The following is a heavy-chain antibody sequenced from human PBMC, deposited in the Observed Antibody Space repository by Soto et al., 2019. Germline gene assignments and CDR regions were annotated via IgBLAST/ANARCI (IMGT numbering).Heavy chain of an antibody. V-gene: IGHV4-31*03. D-gene: IGHD3-22*01. CDR1: GGSISSGGYY. CDR3: ARGLSDYYDSSGYYWAPFDY. CDR2: IYYSGST. Sequence: QVQLQESGPGLVKPSQTLSLTCTVSGGSISSGGYYWSWIRQHPGKGLEWIGYIYYSGSTYYNPSLKSRVTISVDTSKNQFSLKLSSVTAADTAVYYCARGLSDYYDSSGYYWAPFDYWGQGTLVTVSS. J-gene: IGHJ4*02.